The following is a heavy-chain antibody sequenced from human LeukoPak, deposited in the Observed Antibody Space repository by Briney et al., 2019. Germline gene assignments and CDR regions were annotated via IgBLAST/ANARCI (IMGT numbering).Heavy chain of an antibody. J-gene: IGHJ4*02. D-gene: IGHD3-9*01. CDR3: VTDLTTY. CDR2: MKSKPDGKTT. V-gene: IGHV3-15*01. Sequence: GGSLRLSCAASGINFSKAWMTWVRQTPGKGLEWLGLMKSKPDGKTTIYAAPVKDRFTISRDDSTSTLYLQMNSLKTEDTGVYYCVTDLTTYWGQGTLVTVSS. CDR1: GINFSKAW.